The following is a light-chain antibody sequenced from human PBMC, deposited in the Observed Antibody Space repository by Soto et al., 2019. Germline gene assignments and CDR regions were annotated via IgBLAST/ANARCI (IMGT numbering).Light chain of an antibody. Sequence: EIVLTQSPGTLSLSPGERATLSCRTSQSVSSSYLACYQQKPGQAPRLLIYGASSRATGIPDRFSGSGSGTDFPLTISILEPEDFAVYSCQQYGRSWWTFGQGTKVEIK. J-gene: IGKJ1*01. CDR2: GAS. CDR1: QSVSSSY. V-gene: IGKV3-20*01. CDR3: QQYGRSWWT.